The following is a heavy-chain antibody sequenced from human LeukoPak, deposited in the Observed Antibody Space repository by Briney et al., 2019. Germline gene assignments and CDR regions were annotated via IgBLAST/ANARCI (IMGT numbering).Heavy chain of an antibody. J-gene: IGHJ3*02. CDR1: GFTFSTYG. CDR3: ARGGYYYDNNGRAFDI. V-gene: IGHV3-30*03. CDR2: ISYDGNNK. D-gene: IGHD3-22*01. Sequence: PGGSLRLSCAASGFTFSTYGMHWVRQAPGKGLEWVALISYDGNNKFYADSVKGRFAIPRDNSKNTLYLQMNNLRADDTAMYYCARGGYYYDNNGRAFDIWRQGTMVTVSS.